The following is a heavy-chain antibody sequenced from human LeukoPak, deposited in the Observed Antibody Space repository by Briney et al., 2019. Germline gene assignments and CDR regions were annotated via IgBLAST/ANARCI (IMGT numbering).Heavy chain of an antibody. D-gene: IGHD2-8*01. CDR1: GGSISSGGYY. CDR3: ARLALMGFSDPLPDWFDP. Sequence: SETLSLTCTVSGGSISSGGYYWSWIRQPPGKGLEWIGYIYHSGSTYYNPSLKSRVTISLDRSKNQFSLKLSSVTAADTAVYYCARLALMGFSDPLPDWFDPWGQGTLVTVSS. V-gene: IGHV4-30-2*01. J-gene: IGHJ5*02. CDR2: IYHSGST.